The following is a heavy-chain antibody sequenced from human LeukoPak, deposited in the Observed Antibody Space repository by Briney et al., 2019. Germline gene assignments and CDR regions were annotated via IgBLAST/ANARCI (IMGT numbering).Heavy chain of an antibody. V-gene: IGHV4-30-4*02. Sequence: PSGTLSLACTVSGGSISSGDYYWSWIRQPPGKGLEWIGYIYYSGSTYYNPSLKSRVTILVDTSKNQFSLKLSSVTAADTAVYYCASHTSSGWYHFDYWGQGTLVTVSS. CDR3: ASHTSSGWYHFDY. J-gene: IGHJ4*02. CDR1: GGSISSGDYY. CDR2: IYYSGST. D-gene: IGHD6-19*01.